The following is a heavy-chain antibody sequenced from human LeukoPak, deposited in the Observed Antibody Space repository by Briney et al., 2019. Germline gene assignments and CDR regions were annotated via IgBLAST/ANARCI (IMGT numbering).Heavy chain of an antibody. V-gene: IGHV1-69*13. Sequence: SVEVSCKASGGTFISYAISWVRQAPGQGLEWMGGIIPIFGTANYAQKFQGRVTITADESTSTAYMELSSLRSEDTAVYYCARGRYCSGGSCYRLFDYWGQGTLVTVSS. CDR2: IIPIFGTA. CDR1: GGTFISYA. D-gene: IGHD2-15*01. CDR3: ARGRYCSGGSCYRLFDY. J-gene: IGHJ4*02.